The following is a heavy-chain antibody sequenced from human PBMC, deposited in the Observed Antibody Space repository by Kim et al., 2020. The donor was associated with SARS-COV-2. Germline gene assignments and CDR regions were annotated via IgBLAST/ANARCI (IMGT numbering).Heavy chain of an antibody. V-gene: IGHV3-23*01. Sequence: KGRFTISRDNSKNTLYLQMNSLRAEDTAVYYCAKAFSLLWFGEREDPFQHWGQGTLVTVSS. D-gene: IGHD3-10*01. CDR3: AKAFSLLWFGEREDPFQH. J-gene: IGHJ1*01.